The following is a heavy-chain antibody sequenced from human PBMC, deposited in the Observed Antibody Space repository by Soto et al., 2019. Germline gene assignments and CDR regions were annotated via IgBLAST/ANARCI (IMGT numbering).Heavy chain of an antibody. CDR2: IYHSGNT. CDR3: ARVKLAGRGSFHD. J-gene: IGHJ4*02. CDR1: GYSITNGYY. Sequence: SETLSLTGVVSGYSITNGYYLGWIRQPPGKGLEWIGSIYHSGNTYYNPSLKSRVTLSIDTSKNQFSLKLRSVAAADTAMYYCARVKLAGRGSFHDWGQGTLVTVSS. D-gene: IGHD3-3*02. V-gene: IGHV4-38-2*01.